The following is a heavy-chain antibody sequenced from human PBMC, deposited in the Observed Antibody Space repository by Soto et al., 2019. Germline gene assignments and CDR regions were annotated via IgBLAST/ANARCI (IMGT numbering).Heavy chain of an antibody. CDR2: ISASGART. V-gene: IGHV3-23*01. CDR3: AKDGPIIRPVEN. J-gene: IGHJ4*02. D-gene: IGHD1-1*01. Sequence: EVQVLESGGGLVQPGGSLRLSCAASGFTFSDYAMTRVRQAPGRGLEWVSAISASGARTFKADSVKGRFTISRDNSQSTLFLEVSSLIVEDTAIYYCAKDGPIIRPVENWGQGTLVTVSA. CDR1: GFTFSDYA.